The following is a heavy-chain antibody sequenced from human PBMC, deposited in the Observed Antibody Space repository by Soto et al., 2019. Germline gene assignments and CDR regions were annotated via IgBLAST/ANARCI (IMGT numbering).Heavy chain of an antibody. Sequence: QLQLQESGSGLVKPSQTLSLTCAVSGDSMSSGGYSWSWIRQPPGKGLEWIGYIYHSGSSYYNPSLTSRVTISVDMSKNQCSLNLSSVTAADTAVYYCARGPLVRGIKNWFDPWGQGTLVTVSS. CDR1: GDSMSSGGYS. V-gene: IGHV4-30-2*01. CDR3: ARGPLVRGIKNWFDP. D-gene: IGHD3-10*01. J-gene: IGHJ5*02. CDR2: IYHSGSS.